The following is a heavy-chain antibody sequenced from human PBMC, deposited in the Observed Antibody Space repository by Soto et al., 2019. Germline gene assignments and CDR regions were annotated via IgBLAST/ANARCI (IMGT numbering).Heavy chain of an antibody. V-gene: IGHV3-23*01. J-gene: IGHJ5*02. Sequence: GGSLRLSCAASGFTFSSYAMSWVRQAPGKGLEWVSAISGSGGSTYYADSVKGRFTISRDNSKNTLYLQMNSLRAEDTAVYYCARDREVAAAGGGDWFDPWGQGTLVTVSS. CDR1: GFTFSSYA. D-gene: IGHD6-13*01. CDR2: ISGSGGST. CDR3: ARDREVAAAGGGDWFDP.